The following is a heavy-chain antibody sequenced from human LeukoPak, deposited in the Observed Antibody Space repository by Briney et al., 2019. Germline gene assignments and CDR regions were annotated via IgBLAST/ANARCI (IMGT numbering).Heavy chain of an antibody. D-gene: IGHD5-18*01. Sequence: ASVKVSCKVSGYTLTELSMHWVRQAPGKGLEWMGGFDPEDGETIYAQKFQGRVTMTEDTSTDTAYMELSSLRSEDTAVYYCATAPRGDTAMATFYYYYGMDVWGQGTTVTVSS. CDR1: GYTLTELS. V-gene: IGHV1-24*01. CDR2: FDPEDGET. J-gene: IGHJ6*02. CDR3: ATAPRGDTAMATFYYYYGMDV.